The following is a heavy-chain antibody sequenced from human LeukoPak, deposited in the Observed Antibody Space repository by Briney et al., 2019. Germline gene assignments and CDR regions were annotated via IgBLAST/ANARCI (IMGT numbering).Heavy chain of an antibody. J-gene: IGHJ4*02. CDR1: GYTFTGYY. Sequence: GASVKVSCKASGYTFTGYYMHWVRQAPGQGLEWMGWINPNSGGTNYAQKFQGRVTMTRDTPISTAYMELSRLRSDDTAVYYCARDCGGDCPIDYWGQGTLVTVSS. D-gene: IGHD2-21*02. CDR2: INPNSGGT. CDR3: ARDCGGDCPIDY. V-gene: IGHV1-2*02.